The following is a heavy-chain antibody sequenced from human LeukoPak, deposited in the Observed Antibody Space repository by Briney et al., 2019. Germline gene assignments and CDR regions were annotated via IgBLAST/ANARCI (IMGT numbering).Heavy chain of an antibody. CDR2: IWYDGSNK. CDR3: ARDRQWLVYGMDV. D-gene: IGHD6-19*01. V-gene: IGHV3-33*01. J-gene: IGHJ6*02. CDR1: GFTFSSYG. Sequence: GGSLRLSCAASGFTFSSYGMHWVRQAPGKGLEWVAVIWYDGSNKYYADSVRGRFTISRDNSKNTLYLQMNSLRAEDTAVYYCARDRQWLVYGMDVWGQGTTVTVSS.